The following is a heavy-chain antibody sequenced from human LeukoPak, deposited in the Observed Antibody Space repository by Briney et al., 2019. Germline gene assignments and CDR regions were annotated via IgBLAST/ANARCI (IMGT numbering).Heavy chain of an antibody. V-gene: IGHV3-21*01. CDR1: GFTFSSYS. CDR3: ARVGSEGGRQRTVDY. J-gene: IGHJ4*02. D-gene: IGHD6-25*01. CDR2: ISSSSSYI. Sequence: GGSLRLSCAASGFTFSSYSMNWVRQAPGKGLEWVSSISSSSSYIYYADSVKGRFTISRDNAKNSLYLQMNSLRAEDTAVYYCARVGSEGGRQRTVDYWGQGTLVTVSS.